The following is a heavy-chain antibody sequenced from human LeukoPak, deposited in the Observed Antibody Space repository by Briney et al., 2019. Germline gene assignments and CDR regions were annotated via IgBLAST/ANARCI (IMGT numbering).Heavy chain of an antibody. CDR1: GYTFTSYG. D-gene: IGHD3-22*01. V-gene: IGHV1-18*01. CDR2: INTYNGNT. CDR3: ALHSSGYSDFDY. Sequence: GASVKVSCKASGYTFTSYGISWVRQAPGQGLEWMGWINTYNGNTNYAQKLQGRVTMTTDTSTSTAYMELRSLRSDDTAVYYCALHSSGYSDFDYWGQGTLVTVSS. J-gene: IGHJ4*02.